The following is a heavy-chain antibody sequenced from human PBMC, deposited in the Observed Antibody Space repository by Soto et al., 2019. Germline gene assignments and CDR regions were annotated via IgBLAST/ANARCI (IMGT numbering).Heavy chain of an antibody. CDR1: GGSISSSSYY. CDR3: ARLYGSGSYLYYYYGMDV. V-gene: IGHV4-39*01. CDR2: IYYSGST. D-gene: IGHD3-10*01. Sequence: PSETLSLTCTVSGGSISSSSYYWGWIRQPPGKGLEWIGSIYYSGSTYYNPSLKSRVTISVDTSKNQFSLKLSSVTAADTAVYYCARLYGSGSYLYYYYGMDVWGQGITVTVSS. J-gene: IGHJ6*02.